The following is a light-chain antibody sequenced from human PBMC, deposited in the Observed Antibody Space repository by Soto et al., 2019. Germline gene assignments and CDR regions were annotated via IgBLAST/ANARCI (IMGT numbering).Light chain of an antibody. V-gene: IGKV3-20*01. CDR2: GAS. J-gene: IGKJ4*01. CDR1: QSVSSSY. Sequence: EIVLTQSPGTLSLSPGERATLSCRASQSVSSSYLAWYQQKPGQAPRLLIYGASSRATGIPDRFSGSVSGKDFTLTISRLEPEDFAVYYCQKYGSSPLTFGGGTKVEIK. CDR3: QKYGSSPLT.